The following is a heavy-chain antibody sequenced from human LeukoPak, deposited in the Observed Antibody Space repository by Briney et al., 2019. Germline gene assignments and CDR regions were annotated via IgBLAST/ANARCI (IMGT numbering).Heavy chain of an antibody. CDR3: ARGWYCSGGSCYFDY. CDR1: GCTFTSYG. CDR2: ISAYNGNT. V-gene: IGHV1-18*01. D-gene: IGHD2-15*01. Sequence: ASVKVSCKASGCTFTSYGISWVRQAPGQGLEWMGWISAYNGNTNYAQKLQGRVTMTTDTSTSTAYMELRSLRSDDTAVYYCARGWYCSGGSCYFDYWGQGTLVTVSS. J-gene: IGHJ4*02.